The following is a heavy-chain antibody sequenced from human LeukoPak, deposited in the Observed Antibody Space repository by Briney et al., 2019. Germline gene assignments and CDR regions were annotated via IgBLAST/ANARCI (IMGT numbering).Heavy chain of an antibody. CDR1: GGSVSSANYY. Sequence: SETLSLTCTVSGGSVSSANYYWSWIRQPPGKGLEWIGYIYYSGTTNYNPSLKSRVTISVDTSKNQFSLKLDSVTAADTAVYYCARDERRTYDFWSGSSQREYYSSGMDVWGQGTTVTVSS. D-gene: IGHD3-3*01. J-gene: IGHJ6*02. CDR2: IYYSGTT. CDR3: ARDERRTYDFWSGSSQREYYSSGMDV. V-gene: IGHV4-61*01.